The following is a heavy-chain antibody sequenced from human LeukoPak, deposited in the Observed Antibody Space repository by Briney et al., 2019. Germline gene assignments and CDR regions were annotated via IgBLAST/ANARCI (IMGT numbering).Heavy chain of an antibody. V-gene: IGHV4-59*08. Sequence: SDTLSLTCTVSGGSISGYYWSWIRQPPGKGLEWIGYIYYSGSTNHNPSLKSRVTISVDTSKNQFSLKLSSVTAADTAVYYCARHLLSSGYDCWFGPWGQGTLVTVSS. D-gene: IGHD5-12*01. CDR3: ARHLLSSGYDCWFGP. CDR2: IYYSGST. J-gene: IGHJ5*02. CDR1: GGSISGYY.